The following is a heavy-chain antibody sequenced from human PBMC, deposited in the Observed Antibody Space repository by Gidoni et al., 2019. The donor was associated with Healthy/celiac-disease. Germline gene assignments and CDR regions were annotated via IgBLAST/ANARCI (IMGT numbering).Heavy chain of an antibody. CDR1: GFTFDDYA. CDR3: AKDIIFEAAAGTSYFDL. Sequence: EVQLVESGGGLVQPGRCLRLSCAASGFTFDDYAMHWVRQAPGKGLEWVSGISWNSGSIGYADSVKGRFTISRDNAKNSLYLQMNSLRAEDTALYYCAKDIIFEAAAGTSYFDLWGRGTLVTVSS. CDR2: ISWNSGSI. V-gene: IGHV3-9*01. J-gene: IGHJ2*01. D-gene: IGHD6-13*01.